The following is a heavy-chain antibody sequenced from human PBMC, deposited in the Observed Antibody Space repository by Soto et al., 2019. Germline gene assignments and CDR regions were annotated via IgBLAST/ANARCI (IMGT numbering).Heavy chain of an antibody. CDR3: ARKMTTGGLDY. CDR1: GGSISTYY. D-gene: IGHD1-1*01. CDR2: IYHTGST. Sequence: LSLTCTVSGGSISTYYWSWIRQSPGKGLEWIGYIYHTGSTNYNPSLKSRVTISVDTSKNQFSLKLRSVTAADTAVYYCARKMTTGGLDYWVQGTLVTVSS. V-gene: IGHV4-59*01. J-gene: IGHJ4*02.